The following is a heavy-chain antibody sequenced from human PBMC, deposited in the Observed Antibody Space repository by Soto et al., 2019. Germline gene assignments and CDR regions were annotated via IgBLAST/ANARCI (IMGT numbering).Heavy chain of an antibody. CDR1: GFSLSNARMG. Sequence: QVTLKESGPVLVKPTETLTLTCTVSGFSLSNARMGVSWIRQPPGKALEWLAHIFSNDEKSYSTSLKSRLTISKDTSKGQVVLTMTNMDPVDTATYYCARTPLRVGYYYYYGMDVWGQGTTVTVSS. J-gene: IGHJ6*02. V-gene: IGHV2-26*01. CDR2: IFSNDEK. CDR3: ARTPLRVGYYYYYGMDV. D-gene: IGHD2-15*01.